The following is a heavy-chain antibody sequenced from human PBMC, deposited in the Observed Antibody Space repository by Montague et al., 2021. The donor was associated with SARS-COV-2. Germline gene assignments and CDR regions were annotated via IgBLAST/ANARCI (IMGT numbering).Heavy chain of an antibody. CDR2: IYYSGST. CDR1: GGSISSSSYY. V-gene: IGHV4-39*07. Sequence: SETLSLTCTVSGGSISSSSYYWGWIRQPPGKGLEWIGSIYYSGSTYYNPSLKSRVTISVDTSKNQFSLKLSAVTAANTAVYYCAGEGTGRDYYYCMDVWGQGTTVTVSS. J-gene: IGHJ6*02. CDR3: AGEGTGRDYYYCMDV. D-gene: IGHD1-1*01.